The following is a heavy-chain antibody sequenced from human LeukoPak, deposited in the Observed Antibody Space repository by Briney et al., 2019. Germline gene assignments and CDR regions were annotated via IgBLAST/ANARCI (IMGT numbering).Heavy chain of an antibody. CDR2: MNPNSGNT. CDR3: ARRIRGAPTDY. Sequence: ASVKVSCMASGYTFTTYDRNWVRQSNGQGLEWMGWMNPNSGNTGYAQKFQGSVTMTRNISITTAYMELSNLTSEDTAVYYCARRIRGAPTDYWGQGTLVTVSS. J-gene: IGHJ4*02. CDR1: GYTFTTYD. D-gene: IGHD3-10*01. V-gene: IGHV1-8*01.